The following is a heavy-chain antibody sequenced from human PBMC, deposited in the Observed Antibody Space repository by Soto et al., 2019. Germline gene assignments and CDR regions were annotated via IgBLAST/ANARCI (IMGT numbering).Heavy chain of an antibody. V-gene: IGHV3-23*01. CDR1: GFSFSSHA. J-gene: IGHJ4*02. Sequence: PGGSLRLSCTASGFSFSSHAMTWFRQAPGKGLEWVSGLSDSGGSTYYADSVKGRFTISRDNSMNTLYLQMNTLRAEDTAVYYCAKVSSSWYSGFFDLWGQGTLVTVS. CDR3: AKVSSSWYSGFFDL. D-gene: IGHD6-13*01. CDR2: LSDSGGST.